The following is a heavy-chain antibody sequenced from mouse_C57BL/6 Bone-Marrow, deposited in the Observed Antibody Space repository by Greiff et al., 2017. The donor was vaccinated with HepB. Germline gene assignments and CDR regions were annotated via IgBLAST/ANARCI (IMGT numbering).Heavy chain of an antibody. D-gene: IGHD1-1*01. V-gene: IGHV1-54*01. CDR3: ARNPVVATHWYFDV. CDR1: GYAFTNYL. CDR2: INPGSGGT. J-gene: IGHJ1*03. Sequence: VQLQQSGAELVRPGTSVKVSCKASGYAFTNYLIEWVKQRPGHGLEWIGVINPGSGGTNYNEKFKGKATLTADKSSSTAYMQLSSLTSEDSAVYVCARNPVVATHWYFDVWGTGTTVTVSS.